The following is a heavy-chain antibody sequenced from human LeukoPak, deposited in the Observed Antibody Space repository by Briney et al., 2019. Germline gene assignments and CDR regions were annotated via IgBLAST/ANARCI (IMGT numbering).Heavy chain of an antibody. D-gene: IGHD5-18*01. CDR1: GFTFGDYA. J-gene: IGHJ3*02. Sequence: GGSLRLSCTASGFTFGDYAMSWFRQAPGKGLEWVGFIRSKTYGGTTEYVATVKGRFTISRDDSKSIAYLQMISLKTEDTDVYYCTRAPGYSYGYETFDIWGQGTMVTVSS. V-gene: IGHV3-49*03. CDR3: TRAPGYSYGYETFDI. CDR2: IRSKTYGGTT.